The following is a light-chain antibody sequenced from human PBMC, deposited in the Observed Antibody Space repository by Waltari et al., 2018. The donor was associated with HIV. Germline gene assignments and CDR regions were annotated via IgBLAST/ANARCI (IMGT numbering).Light chain of an antibody. CDR2: DVT. Sequence: QSALTQPASVSGSPGPSTPIPCPGTSSDVGDFNYVSWYQQHPGKAPKLMIYDVTNRPSGVSNRFSGSKSGNTASLTISGLQAEDEADYYCSSYATNSTVLFGGGTKVTVL. CDR3: SSYATNSTVL. CDR1: SSDVGDFNY. V-gene: IGLV2-14*03. J-gene: IGLJ2*01.